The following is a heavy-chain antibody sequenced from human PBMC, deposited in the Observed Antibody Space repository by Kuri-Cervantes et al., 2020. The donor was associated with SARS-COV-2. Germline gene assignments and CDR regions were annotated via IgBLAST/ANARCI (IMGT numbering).Heavy chain of an antibody. CDR3: ARTFMGYYYYMDV. CDR2: FKSKAAGGTI. V-gene: IGHV3-15*01. D-gene: IGHD3-3*02. J-gene: IGHJ6*03. Sequence: GGSLRLSCVGTGFSFSDAWMSWVRQTPGKGLEWVGRFKSKAAGGTIVYAAPVQGRFTISRDDSRNTLYLQMNSLKTEDTGVYYCARTFMGYYYYMDVWGKGTTVTVSS. CDR1: GFSFSDAW.